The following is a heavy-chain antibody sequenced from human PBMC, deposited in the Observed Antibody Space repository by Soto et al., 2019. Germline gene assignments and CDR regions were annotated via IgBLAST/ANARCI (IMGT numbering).Heavy chain of an antibody. J-gene: IGHJ3*02. Sequence: ASVKVSCKASGYTFTSYAMHWVRQAPGQRLEWMGWINAGNGNTKYSQKFQGRVTITRDTSASTAYMELSSLRSEDTAVYYCARPGMTTVTTRRAFDICGQGTMVTVSS. V-gene: IGHV1-3*01. CDR2: INAGNGNT. CDR1: GYTFTSYA. CDR3: ARPGMTTVTTRRAFDI. D-gene: IGHD4-17*01.